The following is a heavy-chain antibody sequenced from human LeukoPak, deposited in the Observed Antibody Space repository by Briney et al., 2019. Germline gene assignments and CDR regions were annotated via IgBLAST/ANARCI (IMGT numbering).Heavy chain of an antibody. D-gene: IGHD3-16*01. CDR2: ISGSGGST. CDR3: ARVSYAYNSNDF. Sequence: GGSLRLSCAASGFTFSSYAMSWVRQAPGKGLEWVSAISGSGGSTYYADSVKGRFTISRDNAKNSLYLQMDSLRAEDTAVYYCARVSYAYNSNDFWGQGTLVTVSS. CDR1: GFTFSSYA. V-gene: IGHV3-23*01. J-gene: IGHJ4*02.